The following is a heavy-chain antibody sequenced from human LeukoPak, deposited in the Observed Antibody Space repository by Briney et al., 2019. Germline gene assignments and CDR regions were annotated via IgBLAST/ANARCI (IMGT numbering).Heavy chain of an antibody. D-gene: IGHD6-19*01. Sequence: PSETLSLTCTVPGGSISSSSYYWGWIRQPPGKGLEWIGSIYYSGSTYYNPSLKSRVTISVDTSKNQFSLKLSSVTAADTAVYYCARHGSGWYWWGQGTLVTVSS. CDR3: ARHGSGWYW. CDR2: IYYSGST. CDR1: GGSISSSSYY. V-gene: IGHV4-39*01. J-gene: IGHJ4*02.